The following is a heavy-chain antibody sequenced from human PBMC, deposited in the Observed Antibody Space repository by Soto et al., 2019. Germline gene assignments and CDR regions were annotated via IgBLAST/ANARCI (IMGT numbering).Heavy chain of an antibody. CDR2: IKQDGSEK. Sequence: GGSLRLSCAASGFTFSSYWMSWVRQAPGKGLEWVANIKQDGSEKYYVDSVKGRFTISRDNAKNSLYLQMNSLRAEDTAVYYCARVEYYDFWSGYDLTPKYYYYMDVWGKGTTVTVSS. D-gene: IGHD3-3*01. CDR3: ARVEYYDFWSGYDLTPKYYYYMDV. V-gene: IGHV3-7*01. CDR1: GFTFSSYW. J-gene: IGHJ6*03.